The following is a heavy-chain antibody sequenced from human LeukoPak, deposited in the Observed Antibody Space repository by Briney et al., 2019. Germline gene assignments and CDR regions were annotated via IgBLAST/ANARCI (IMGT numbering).Heavy chain of an antibody. CDR1: GYTFTSYY. J-gene: IGHJ5*02. D-gene: IGHD4-23*01. Sequence: ASVKVSCKASGYTFTSYYMHWVRQAPGQGLEWMGIINPSGGSTSYAQKFQGRVTMTRDTSTSTVYMELSSLRSEDTAVYYCARDYIGGYSHNWFDPWGQGTLVTVSS. V-gene: IGHV1-46*01. CDR2: INPSGGST. CDR3: ARDYIGGYSHNWFDP.